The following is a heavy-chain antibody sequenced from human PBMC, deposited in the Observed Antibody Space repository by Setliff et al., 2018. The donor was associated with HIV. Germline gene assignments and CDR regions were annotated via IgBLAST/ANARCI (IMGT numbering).Heavy chain of an antibody. CDR1: GYSISSGYY. Sequence: PSETLSLTCPVSGYSISSGYYWGWIRQPPGRGLEWIGAIHHSGTTYYNPSLKSRVTISVDTSKNQFSLKLSSATAADTAVYYCARRLQFLEFLHGVGGLDVWGQGTTVTAP. V-gene: IGHV4-38-2*01. CDR3: ARRLQFLEFLHGVGGLDV. CDR2: IHHSGTT. D-gene: IGHD3-3*01. J-gene: IGHJ6*02.